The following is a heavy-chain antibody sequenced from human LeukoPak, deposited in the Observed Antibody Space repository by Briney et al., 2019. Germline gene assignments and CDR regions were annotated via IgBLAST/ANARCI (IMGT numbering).Heavy chain of an antibody. CDR1: RFTFSSSA. D-gene: IGHD3-22*01. Sequence: GGSLRLSCAASRFTFSSSAMSWVRQAPGKGLEWVSTISGSGGSTYSTDSVKGRFTISRNNSKNTLYLQMNSLGAEDTAVYYCARVSYYDSSGYYFLSYVDYWGQGTLVTVSS. V-gene: IGHV3-23*01. CDR3: ARVSYYDSSGYYFLSYVDY. J-gene: IGHJ4*02. CDR2: ISGSGGST.